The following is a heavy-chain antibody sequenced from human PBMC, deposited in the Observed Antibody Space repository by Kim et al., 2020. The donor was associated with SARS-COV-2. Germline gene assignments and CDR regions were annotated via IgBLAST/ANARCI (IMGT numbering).Heavy chain of an antibody. Sequence: LRSRVTISVDTSKNQFSLKLSSVTAADTAVYYCARFYYYGSGSYDAFDIWGQGTMVTVSS. D-gene: IGHD3-10*01. CDR3: ARFYYYGSGSYDAFDI. J-gene: IGHJ3*02. V-gene: IGHV4-59*01.